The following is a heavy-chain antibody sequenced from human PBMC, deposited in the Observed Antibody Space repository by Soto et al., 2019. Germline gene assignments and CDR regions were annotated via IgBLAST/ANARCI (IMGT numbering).Heavy chain of an antibody. D-gene: IGHD2-2*01. V-gene: IGHV3-33*01. CDR1: GFTFSSYG. CDR3: ARSEGSTLGPSDI. J-gene: IGHJ3*02. CDR2: IWYDGSNK. Sequence: GGSLRLSCAASGFTFSSYGMHWVRQAPGKGLEWVAVIWYDGSNKYYADSVKGRFTISRDNSKNTLYLQMNSLRAEDTAVYYCARSEGSTLGPSDIWGQGTMVTVSS.